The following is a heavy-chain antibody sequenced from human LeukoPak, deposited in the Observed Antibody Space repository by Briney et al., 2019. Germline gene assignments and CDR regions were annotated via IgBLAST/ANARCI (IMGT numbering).Heavy chain of an antibody. Sequence: PSETLSLTCAVYGGSFSGYYWSWIRQPPGKGLEWIGEINHSGSNNYNPSLKSRVTISVDTSKNQFSLKLSSVTAADTAVYYCARDTVAGNFDYWGQGTLVTVSS. J-gene: IGHJ4*02. CDR3: ARDTVAGNFDY. CDR1: GGSFSGYY. CDR2: INHSGSN. D-gene: IGHD6-19*01. V-gene: IGHV4-34*01.